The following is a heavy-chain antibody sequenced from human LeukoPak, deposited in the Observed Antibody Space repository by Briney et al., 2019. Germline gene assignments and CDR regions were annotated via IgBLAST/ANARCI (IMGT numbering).Heavy chain of an antibody. CDR3: ARHGSIATGAFTY. CDR1: GGSISRSSYY. J-gene: IGHJ4*02. CDR2: IYYSGST. Sequence: PSETLSLTCSVSGGSISRSSYYWGWTRQPPGKGLEWIGSIYYSGSTYYNPSLKSRATISVDTSRNQFSLKLGSVTAADTAVYYCARHGSIATGAFTYWGQGTLVTVSS. D-gene: IGHD6-13*01. V-gene: IGHV4-39*01.